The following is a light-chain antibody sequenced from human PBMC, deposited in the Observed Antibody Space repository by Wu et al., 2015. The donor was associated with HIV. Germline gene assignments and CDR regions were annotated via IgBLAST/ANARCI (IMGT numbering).Light chain of an antibody. CDR2: DAS. CDR1: QDIFTY. V-gene: IGKV1-13*02. J-gene: IGKJ5*01. CDR3: QQLNSFPLT. Sequence: SIGDRVTSLAGHQDIFTYLAWYQQNTRPKPLRVLIYDASTLQRGVSSRFSGSGSGTDFTLTISGLQREDFAIYFCQQLNSFPLTFGLGSRLEI.